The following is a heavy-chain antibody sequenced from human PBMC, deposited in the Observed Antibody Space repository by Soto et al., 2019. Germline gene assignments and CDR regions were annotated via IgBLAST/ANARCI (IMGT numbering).Heavy chain of an antibody. D-gene: IGHD2-8*02. J-gene: IGHJ4*02. V-gene: IGHV3-30*18. CDR3: AKDGGTGKYSDY. CDR2: IAYDGSKK. CDR1: GFTFNIDG. Sequence: QVKLVESGGGVVQPGRSLRLSCAASGFTFNIDGMHWVRQAPGKGLEWVSVIAYDGSKKYYADYVKGRFTISRDNSKDTLYLQMKSLRPEDTAVYYGAKDGGTGKYSDYWGQGNLVTVSS.